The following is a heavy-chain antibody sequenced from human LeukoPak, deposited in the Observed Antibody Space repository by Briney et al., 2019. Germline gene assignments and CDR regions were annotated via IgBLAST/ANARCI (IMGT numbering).Heavy chain of an antibody. CDR1: GGTFTNCA. CDR3: ARGPYDFGNDYHHWYFEL. V-gene: IGHV1-69*13. Sequence: GASVKVSCKASGGTFTNCAFSWVGQAAGQGREWVGGIIPMFSTSRYAQKFQGRVTITADEATRPASMELGSLRSEDTAVYYCARGPYDFGNDYHHWYFELCGPGTLVTVSS. J-gene: IGHJ2*01. CDR2: IIPMFSTS. D-gene: IGHD3-3*01.